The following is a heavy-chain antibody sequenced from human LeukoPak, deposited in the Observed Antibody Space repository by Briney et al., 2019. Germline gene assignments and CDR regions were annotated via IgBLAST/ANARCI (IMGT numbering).Heavy chain of an antibody. Sequence: SETLSLTCTVSGGSISSYYWSWIRQPAGKGLEWIGRIYTSGSTNYNPSLKSRVTMSVDTSKKQFSLKLSSVTAADTAVYYCARDTVTTGSDAFDIWGQGTMVTVPS. CDR2: IYTSGST. J-gene: IGHJ3*02. CDR3: ARDTVTTGSDAFDI. CDR1: GGSISSYY. D-gene: IGHD4-17*01. V-gene: IGHV4-4*07.